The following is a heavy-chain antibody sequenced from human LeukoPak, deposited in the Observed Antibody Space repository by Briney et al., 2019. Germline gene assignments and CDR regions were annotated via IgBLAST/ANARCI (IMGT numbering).Heavy chain of an antibody. V-gene: IGHV1-18*04. Sequence: GASVKVSCKASGYTFTGYYMHWVRQAPGQGLEWMGWISAYNGNTNYAQKLQGRVTMTTDTSTSTAYMELRSLRSDDTAVYYCARGRDDYSNYFFYYWGQGTLVTVSS. CDR2: ISAYNGNT. CDR1: GYTFTGYY. CDR3: ARGRDDYSNYFFYY. J-gene: IGHJ4*02. D-gene: IGHD4-11*01.